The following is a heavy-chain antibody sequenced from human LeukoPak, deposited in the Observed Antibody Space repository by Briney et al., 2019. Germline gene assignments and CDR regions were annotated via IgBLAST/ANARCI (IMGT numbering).Heavy chain of an antibody. Sequence: PSETLSLTCTVSGGSISSYYWSWLRQPAGKGLESIGHISTSGSTNYNPSLKSRVTMSVDTSKNQFSLKLSSVTAADTAVYYCARAPRNQQSWLGFAFDIWGQGTMVTVSS. D-gene: IGHD1-14*01. V-gene: IGHV4-4*07. CDR3: ARAPRNQQSWLGFAFDI. CDR1: GGSISSYY. J-gene: IGHJ3*02. CDR2: ISTSGST.